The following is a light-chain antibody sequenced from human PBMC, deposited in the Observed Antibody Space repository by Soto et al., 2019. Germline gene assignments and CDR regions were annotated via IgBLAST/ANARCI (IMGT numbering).Light chain of an antibody. CDR2: EDN. Sequence: NFMLTQPHSVSESPGKTVTISCTRSSGSIASNYVQWYQQRPGSAPTTVIYEDNQRPSGVPDRFSGSIDSSSNSASLTISGLKTEDEADYYCQSYDSTYVVFGGGTKLTVL. CDR3: QSYDSTYVV. V-gene: IGLV6-57*04. CDR1: SGSIASNY. J-gene: IGLJ2*01.